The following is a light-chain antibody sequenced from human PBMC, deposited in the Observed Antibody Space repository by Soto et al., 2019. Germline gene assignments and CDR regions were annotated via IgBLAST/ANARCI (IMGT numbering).Light chain of an antibody. CDR2: EVT. Sequence: QSALTQPASVSGSPGQSITISCTGTVSDVGGYNHVSWYQQHPGEAPKLMIYEVTNRPSGVSNRFSGSKSGNTASLTISGLQAEDEADYFCSSYTSSTTLVFGRGTKLTVL. V-gene: IGLV2-14*01. J-gene: IGLJ2*01. CDR3: SSYTSSTTLV. CDR1: VSDVGGYNH.